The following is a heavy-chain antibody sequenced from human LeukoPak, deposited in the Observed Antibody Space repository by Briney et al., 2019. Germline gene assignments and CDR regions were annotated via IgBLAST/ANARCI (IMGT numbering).Heavy chain of an antibody. CDR2: IYSGGST. CDR3: ASDSYGGVNFDY. CDR1: GFIVSSNY. V-gene: IGHV3-53*01. D-gene: IGHD4-23*01. J-gene: IGHJ4*02. Sequence: GGSLRLSCAASGFIVSSNYMSWVRQAPGKGLEWVSIIYSGGSTYYADSVKGRFTISRDNSKNTLYLQMNSLRAEDTAVYYCASDSYGGVNFDYWGQGTLVTVSS.